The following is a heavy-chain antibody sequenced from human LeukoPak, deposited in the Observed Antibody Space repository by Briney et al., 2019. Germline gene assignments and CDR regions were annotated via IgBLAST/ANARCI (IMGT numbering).Heavy chain of an antibody. D-gene: IGHD3-22*01. Sequence: GGSLRLSCAASGFTFSKYGMHWVRQAPGKGLEWVAFIRYDGSNKYYADSVKGRFTISRDNSKNTFYLQMNSLRPEDTAVYYCARGMGITMIVVVTQFDYWGQGTLVTVSS. V-gene: IGHV3-30*02. CDR3: ARGMGITMIVVVTQFDY. CDR2: IRYDGSNK. CDR1: GFTFSKYG. J-gene: IGHJ4*02.